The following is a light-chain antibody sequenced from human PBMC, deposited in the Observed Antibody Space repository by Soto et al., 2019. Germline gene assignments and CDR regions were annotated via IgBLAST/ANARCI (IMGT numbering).Light chain of an antibody. Sequence: DIGLTQSPATLSLSPGERATLSCRASQSISSYLAWYQQKPGQAPRLLIYDASNRATGIPARFSGSESGTDFTLTISSLEPEDFAVYYCLQRSAWPLTFGGGTKVEIK. CDR1: QSISSY. J-gene: IGKJ4*01. CDR3: LQRSAWPLT. V-gene: IGKV3-11*01. CDR2: DAS.